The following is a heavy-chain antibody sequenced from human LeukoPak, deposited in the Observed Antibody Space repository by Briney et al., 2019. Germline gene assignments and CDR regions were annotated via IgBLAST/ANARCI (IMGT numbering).Heavy chain of an antibody. CDR2: IYYSGST. Sequence: KPSETLSLTCTVSGGSISSSSYYWGWIRQPPGKGLEWIGSIYYSGSTYYNPSLKSRVTISVDTSKNQFSLKLSSVTAADTAVYYCARQVVIAIGGGDWFDPWGQGTLVTVSS. V-gene: IGHV4-39*01. CDR1: GGSISSSSYY. D-gene: IGHD2-21*01. CDR3: ARQVVIAIGGGDWFDP. J-gene: IGHJ5*02.